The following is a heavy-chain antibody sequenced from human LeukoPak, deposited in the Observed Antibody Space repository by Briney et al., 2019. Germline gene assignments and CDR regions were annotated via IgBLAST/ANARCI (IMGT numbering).Heavy chain of an antibody. D-gene: IGHD4-23*01. CDR3: VRGNDYGGPHY. Sequence: GGSLRLSCAVSGLTFSSYWMHWVRQAPGKGLVWVSRIDRDGSRINYADSVKGRFTISRDNGKNTLFLQMNSLRAEDAAVYYCVRGNDYGGPHYWGQGTLVTVSS. CDR2: IDRDGSRI. CDR1: GLTFSSYW. V-gene: IGHV3-74*01. J-gene: IGHJ4*02.